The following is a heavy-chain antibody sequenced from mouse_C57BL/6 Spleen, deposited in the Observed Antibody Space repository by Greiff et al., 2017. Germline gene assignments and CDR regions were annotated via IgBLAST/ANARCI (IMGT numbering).Heavy chain of an antibody. CDR3: ARSRDGYDYDWLAY. Sequence: QVTLKVSGPGILQPSQTLSLTCSFSGFSLSAFGMGVGWLRQPSGKGLEWLAHIWWDDDKYYNPALKSRLTISKDTSKNQVFLKIANVDTADTATYYCARSRDGYDYDWLAYWGQGTLVTVSA. CDR1: GFSLSAFGMG. D-gene: IGHD2-4*01. J-gene: IGHJ3*01. V-gene: IGHV8-8*01. CDR2: IWWDDDK.